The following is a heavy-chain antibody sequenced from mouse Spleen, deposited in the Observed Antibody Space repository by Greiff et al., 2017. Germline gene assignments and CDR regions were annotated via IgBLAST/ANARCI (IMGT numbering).Heavy chain of an antibody. J-gene: IGHJ2*01. CDR1: GFTFTDYY. V-gene: IGHV7-3*02. D-gene: IGHD1-1*01. CDR2: IRNKANGYTT. Sequence: VQLQQSGGGLVQPGGSLRLSCATSGFTFTDYYMSWVRQPPGKALEWLGFIRNKANGYTTEYSASVKGRFTISRDNSQSILYLQMNTLRAEDSATYYCARNYYGSSYDWGRGTTLTVSS. CDR3: ARNYYGSSYD.